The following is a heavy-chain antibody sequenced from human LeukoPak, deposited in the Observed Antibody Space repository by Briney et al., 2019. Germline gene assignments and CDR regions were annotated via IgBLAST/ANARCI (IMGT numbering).Heavy chain of an antibody. D-gene: IGHD3-10*01. CDR3: AKVGLWFGYYYYYMDV. CDR1: GFSFSSNA. V-gene: IGHV3-23*01. Sequence: PGGSLRLSCTASGFSFSSNAMSWVRQAPGKWLEWVSVISGSGDSIKYADSVQGRFTISRDNSKNTVYLQMNSLRGEDTAVYYCAKVGLWFGYYYYYMDVWGRGTTVTVSS. CDR2: ISGSGDSI. J-gene: IGHJ6*03.